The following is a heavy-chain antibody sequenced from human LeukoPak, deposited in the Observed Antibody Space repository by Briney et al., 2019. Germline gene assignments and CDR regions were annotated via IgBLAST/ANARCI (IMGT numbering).Heavy chain of an antibody. J-gene: IGHJ3*02. CDR1: GYTFTSYG. Sequence: ASVKVSCKASGYTFTSYGISWVRQAPGQGLEWMGWISAYNGNTNYAQKLQGRVTMTTDTSTGTAYMELRSLRSDDTAVYYCARDLGASSGYYHHDAFDIWGQGTMVTVSS. V-gene: IGHV1-18*01. CDR2: ISAYNGNT. D-gene: IGHD3-22*01. CDR3: ARDLGASSGYYHHDAFDI.